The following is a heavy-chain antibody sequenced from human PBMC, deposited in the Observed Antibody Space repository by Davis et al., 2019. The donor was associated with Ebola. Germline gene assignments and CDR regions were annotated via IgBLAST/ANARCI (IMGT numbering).Heavy chain of an antibody. CDR2: IYYTGSA. CDR1: GVSISRHY. D-gene: IGHD3-10*01. J-gene: IGHJ4*02. Sequence: PSETLSLTCTVSGVSISRHYWSWIRQPPGKRLEWIGSIYYTGSAYYNPSLKSRVTISVDTSKNQFSLKLTSVTAADTAMYYCSERGSSVWGQGTLVTVSS. CDR3: SERGSSV. V-gene: IGHV4-59*03.